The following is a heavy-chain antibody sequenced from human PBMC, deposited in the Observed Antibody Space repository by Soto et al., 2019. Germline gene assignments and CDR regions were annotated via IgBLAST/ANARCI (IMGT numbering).Heavy chain of an antibody. J-gene: IGHJ6*02. D-gene: IGHD3-10*01. CDR2: INAGNGNT. CDR1: GYTFTSYA. V-gene: IGHV1-3*01. Sequence: ASLKVSCRASGYTFTSYAMHWVRQAPGQRLEWMGWINAGNGNTKYSQKFQGRVTITRDTSASTAYMELSSLRSEDTAVYYCASSYYGSGNPKEYYYGMDVWGQGTTVTVSS. CDR3: ASSYYGSGNPKEYYYGMDV.